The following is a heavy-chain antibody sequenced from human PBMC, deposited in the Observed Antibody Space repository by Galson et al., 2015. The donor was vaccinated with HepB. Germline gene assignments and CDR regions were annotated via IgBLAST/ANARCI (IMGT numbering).Heavy chain of an antibody. V-gene: IGHV4-39*01. J-gene: IGHJ4*02. CDR3: ARPWSWGHHIDY. Sequence: ETLSLTCTVSGGSISSSSYYWGWIRQPPGKGLEWIGSIYYSGSTYYNPSLKSRVTISVDTSKNQFSLKLSSVTAADTAVYYCARPWSWGHHIDYWGQGTLVTVSS. CDR2: IYYSGST. CDR1: GGSISSSSYY. D-gene: IGHD3-3*01.